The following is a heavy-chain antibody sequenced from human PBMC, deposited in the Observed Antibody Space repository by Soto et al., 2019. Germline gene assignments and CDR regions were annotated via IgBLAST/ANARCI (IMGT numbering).Heavy chain of an antibody. J-gene: IGHJ4*02. D-gene: IGHD3-3*01. CDR2: IWYDGSNK. Sequence: GGSLRLSCAVSGFTFSSYGMRWVRQAPGKGLEWVAVIWYDGSNKYYADSVKGRFTISRDNSKNTLYLQMNSLRAEDTAVYYCARDRGTIFGVATYYFDYWGQGTLVTVSS. CDR3: ARDRGTIFGVATYYFDY. V-gene: IGHV3-33*01. CDR1: GFTFSSYG.